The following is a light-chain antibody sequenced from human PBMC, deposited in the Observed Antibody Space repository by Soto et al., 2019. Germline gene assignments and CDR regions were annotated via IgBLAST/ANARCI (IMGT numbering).Light chain of an antibody. CDR1: QSVSNNY. V-gene: IGKV3-20*01. CDR3: QQYGSSGT. CDR2: GAS. Sequence: EIVLTQSPGTLSLSPGERATLSCRASQSVSNNYLAWYQQKPGQAPRLLIYGASNRATGIPDGFSGSGSGRSFTLTISRREPEDVAVYYCQQYGSSGTFGQGTKVEIK. J-gene: IGKJ1*01.